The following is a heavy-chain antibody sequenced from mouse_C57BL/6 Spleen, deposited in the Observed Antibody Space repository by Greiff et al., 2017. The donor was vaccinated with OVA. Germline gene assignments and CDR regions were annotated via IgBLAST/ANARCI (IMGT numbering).Heavy chain of an antibody. CDR2: IYPGSGST. D-gene: IGHD3-1*01. Sequence: QVHVKQPGAELVKPGASVKMSCKASGYTFTSYWITWVKQRPGQGLEWIGDIYPGSGSTNYNEKFKSKATLTVDTSSSTAYMQLSSLTSEDSAVYYCAREAGGGGAMDYWGQGTSVTVSS. CDR1: GYTFTSYW. V-gene: IGHV1-55*01. CDR3: AREAGGGGAMDY. J-gene: IGHJ4*01.